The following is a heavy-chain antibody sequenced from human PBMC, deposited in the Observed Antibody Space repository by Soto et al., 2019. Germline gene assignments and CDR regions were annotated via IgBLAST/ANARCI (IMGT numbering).Heavy chain of an antibody. CDR1: GGSISSSSYY. Sequence: PSETLSLTCTVSGGSISSSSYYWGWIRQPPGKGLEWIGEIYHSGSTNYNPSLKSRITLSVDKSKNQFSLKLTSVTAADTAVYYCARDRGIAAAGVWGQGTLVTVS. J-gene: IGHJ4*02. CDR2: IYHSGST. D-gene: IGHD6-13*01. V-gene: IGHV4-39*07. CDR3: ARDRGIAAAGV.